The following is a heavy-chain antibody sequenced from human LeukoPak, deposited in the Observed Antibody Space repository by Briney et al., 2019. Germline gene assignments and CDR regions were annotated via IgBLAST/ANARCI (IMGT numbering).Heavy chain of an antibody. Sequence: PSGTLSLTCAVYGGSFSGYYWSWIRQPPGKGLEWIGEINHSGSTNYNPSLKSRVTISVDTSKNQFSLKPSSVTAADTAVYYCARGLRDSSGWYGYWGQGTLVTASS. CDR2: INHSGST. V-gene: IGHV4-34*01. CDR3: ARGLRDSSGWYGY. CDR1: GGSFSGYY. J-gene: IGHJ4*02. D-gene: IGHD6-19*01.